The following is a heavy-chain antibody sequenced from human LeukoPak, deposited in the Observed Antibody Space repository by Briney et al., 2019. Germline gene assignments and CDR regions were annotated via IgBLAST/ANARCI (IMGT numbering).Heavy chain of an antibody. CDR1: GYSITSGFS. V-gene: IGHV4-38-2*02. CDR2: ISHSGTT. J-gene: IGHJ5*02. CDR3: AREGAVPGIDS. Sequence: SETLSLTCAASGYSITSGFSWGLIRQPPGKGLEWIGTISHSGTTDYKSTLESRLTISMDTSKNLFSLRLTSVAAADTAVYYCAREGAVPGIDSWGQGTLVTVSS.